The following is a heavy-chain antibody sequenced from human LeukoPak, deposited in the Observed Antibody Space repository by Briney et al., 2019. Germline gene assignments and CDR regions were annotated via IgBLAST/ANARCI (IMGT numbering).Heavy chain of an antibody. CDR3: ATGGATVTQGLGY. Sequence: ASVKVSCKASGYTFTGYYIHWVRQAPGQGLEWMGWINPNSGGTNCVQKFQGRVTMTRTTSISTAYMELSRLRSDDTAVYYCATGGATVTQGLGYWGQGTLVTVSS. V-gene: IGHV1-2*02. J-gene: IGHJ4*02. CDR1: GYTFTGYY. CDR2: INPNSGGT. D-gene: IGHD4-17*01.